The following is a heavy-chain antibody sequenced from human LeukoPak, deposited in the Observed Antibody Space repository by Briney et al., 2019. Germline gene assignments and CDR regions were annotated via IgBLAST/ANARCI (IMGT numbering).Heavy chain of an antibody. Sequence: GSLRLSCAASGFTFSSYAMSWVRQAPGKGLEWVSAISGSGGSTYYAASVKGRFTISRDNSENTLYLQMNSLRAEDTAVYYCVKDFGYSSENYWGQGTLVTVSS. CDR1: GFTFSSYA. D-gene: IGHD6-19*01. J-gene: IGHJ4*02. V-gene: IGHV3-23*01. CDR3: VKDFGYSSENY. CDR2: ISGSGGST.